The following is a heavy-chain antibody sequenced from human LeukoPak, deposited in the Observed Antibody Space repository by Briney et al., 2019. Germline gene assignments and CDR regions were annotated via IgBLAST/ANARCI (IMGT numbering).Heavy chain of an antibody. CDR2: INHSGST. D-gene: IGHD6-13*01. Sequence: SETLSLTCAVYGGSFSGYYWSWIRQPPGKGLEWIGEINHSGSTNCNPSLKSRVTISVDTSKNQFSLKLSSVTAADTAVYYCATRIAGYRAFDIWGQGAMVTVSS. V-gene: IGHV4-34*01. J-gene: IGHJ3*02. CDR1: GGSFSGYY. CDR3: ATRIAGYRAFDI.